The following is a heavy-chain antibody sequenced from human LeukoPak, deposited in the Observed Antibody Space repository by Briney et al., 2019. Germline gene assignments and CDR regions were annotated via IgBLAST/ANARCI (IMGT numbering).Heavy chain of an antibody. V-gene: IGHV4-59*01. Sequence: PSETLSRTCTVSGGSISSYYWSWIRQPPGKGLEWIGYIYYSGSTNYNPSLKSRVTISVDTSKNQFSLKLSSVTAADTAVYYCARDPRRYYDSSGYTDWYFDLWGRGTLVTVSS. CDR1: GGSISSYY. CDR3: ARDPRRYYDSSGYTDWYFDL. CDR2: IYYSGST. D-gene: IGHD3-22*01. J-gene: IGHJ2*01.